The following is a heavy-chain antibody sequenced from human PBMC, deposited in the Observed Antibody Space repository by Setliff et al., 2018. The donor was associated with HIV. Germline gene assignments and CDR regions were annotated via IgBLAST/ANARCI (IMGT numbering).Heavy chain of an antibody. CDR1: GASISSSSYY. CDR3: AKRSSWYGDAFDI. CDR2: IYYSGST. D-gene: IGHD6-13*01. Sequence: SETLSLTCTVSGASISSSSYYWDWIRQPPGKGLEWIGSIYYSGSTYYNPSLKRRVTISVDTSKNQFSLKLSSVTAADTAVYYCAKRSSWYGDAFDIWGQGTMVTVSS. J-gene: IGHJ3*02. V-gene: IGHV4-39*01.